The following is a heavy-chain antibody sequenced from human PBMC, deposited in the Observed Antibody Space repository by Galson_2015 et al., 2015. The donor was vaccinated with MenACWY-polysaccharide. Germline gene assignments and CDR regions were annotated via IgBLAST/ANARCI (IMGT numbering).Heavy chain of an antibody. J-gene: IGHJ3*02. D-gene: IGHD3-22*01. V-gene: IGHV4-30-2*01. CDR2: IYHSGST. CDR1: GGSISSGGYS. CDR3: ARSPPGTMITSGAYDAFDI. Sequence: TLSLTCAVSGGSISSGGYSWSWIRQPPGKGLEWIGYIYHSGSTYYNPSLKSRVTISVDRSKNQFSLKLSSVTAADTAVYYCARSPPGTMITSGAYDAFDIWGQGTMVTVSS.